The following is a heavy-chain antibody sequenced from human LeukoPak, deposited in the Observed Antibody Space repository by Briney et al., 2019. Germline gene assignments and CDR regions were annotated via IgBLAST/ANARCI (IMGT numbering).Heavy chain of an antibody. D-gene: IGHD3-22*01. V-gene: IGHV3-23*01. Sequence: GGSLRLSCAASGFSFRTYAMTWVRQAPGKGLEWVSSISGSGATTYNADPLKGRFTTSRDNSENTLYPQMNSLRAEDTAVYYCVKESTSSGYYYAPDYWGQGTLVTVS. CDR3: VKESTSSGYYYAPDY. CDR2: ISGSGATT. J-gene: IGHJ4*02. CDR1: GFSFRTYA.